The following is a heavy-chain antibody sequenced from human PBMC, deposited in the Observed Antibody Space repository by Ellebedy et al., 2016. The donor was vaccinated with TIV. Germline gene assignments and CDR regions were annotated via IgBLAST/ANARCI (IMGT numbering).Heavy chain of an antibody. CDR3: ARGGSVDGYNFLGFVFDY. V-gene: IGHV4-4*02. CDR1: GGSISSSNW. D-gene: IGHD5-24*01. CDR2: IYHSGST. Sequence: MPSETLSLTCAVSGGSISSSNWWSWVRQPPGKGLEWIGEIYHSGSTNYNPSLKSRVTISVDKSKNQFSLKLSSVTAADTAVYYCARGGSVDGYNFLGFVFDYWGQGTLVTVSS. J-gene: IGHJ4*02.